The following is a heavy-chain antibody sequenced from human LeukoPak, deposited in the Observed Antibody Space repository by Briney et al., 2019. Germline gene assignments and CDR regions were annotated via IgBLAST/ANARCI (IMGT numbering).Heavy chain of an antibody. D-gene: IGHD6-13*01. CDR2: ISGSGSST. Sequence: GGSLSLSCAASGFTFSSYAMSWVRQAPGRGLEWVSAISGSGSSTYYAESVKGRFTISRDNSKNTLYLQMNSLRAEDTAVYYCAKDRAPGIAGYYFDYCGPGTLVTVSS. J-gene: IGHJ4*02. CDR1: GFTFSSYA. V-gene: IGHV3-23*01. CDR3: AKDRAPGIAGYYFDY.